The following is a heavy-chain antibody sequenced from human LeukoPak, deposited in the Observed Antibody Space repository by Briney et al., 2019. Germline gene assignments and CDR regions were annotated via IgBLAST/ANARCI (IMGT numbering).Heavy chain of an antibody. J-gene: IGHJ4*02. CDR1: GFTVSSNY. V-gene: IGHV3-23*01. D-gene: IGHD6-19*01. Sequence: GGSLRLSCAASGFTVSSNYMSWVRQAPGKGLEWVSVISGSGGSTYYADSVKGRFTISRDNSKNTLYLQMNSLRAEDTAVYYCAKGSGGWAKYFDYWGQGTLVTVSS. CDR3: AKGSGGWAKYFDY. CDR2: ISGSGGST.